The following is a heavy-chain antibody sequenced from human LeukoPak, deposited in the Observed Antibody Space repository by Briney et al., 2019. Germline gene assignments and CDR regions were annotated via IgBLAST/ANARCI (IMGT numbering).Heavy chain of an antibody. CDR1: GGSISSYY. J-gene: IGHJ5*02. CDR3: AKSISGGTWNCFGP. V-gene: IGHV4-59*01. CDR2: MYYSGNT. D-gene: IGHD2-15*01. Sequence: PSETLSLTCTVSGGSISSYYWTWLRQPPGKGVEWVGYMYYSGNTNYNPSLKTRVTISVDTSKNQFSLRLNSVTAADTAIYYCAKSISGGTWNCFGPWGQGTLVTVSS.